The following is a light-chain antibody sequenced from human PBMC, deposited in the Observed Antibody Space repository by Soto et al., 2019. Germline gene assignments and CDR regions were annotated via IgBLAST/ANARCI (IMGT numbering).Light chain of an antibody. CDR1: SLGSKS. CDR2: DDS. J-gene: IGLJ1*01. V-gene: IGLV3-21*02. CDR3: QVWESSTDHYV. Sequence: SYELTQPPSVSVAPGQTARITCEGDSLGSKSVHWYQQRPGQAPILVVFDDSDRPSGIHEQFSGSKSGNMATLTFSGVEAGDEADYYCQVWESSTDHYVFGTGTKVTVL.